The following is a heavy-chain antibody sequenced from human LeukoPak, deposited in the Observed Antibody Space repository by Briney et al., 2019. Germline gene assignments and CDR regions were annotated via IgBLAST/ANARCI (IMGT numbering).Heavy chain of an antibody. CDR3: ATDQRGLELQGGEAFDI. CDR1: GYTLTELS. CDR2: FDPEDGET. V-gene: IGHV1-24*01. Sequence: ASVRVSCKVSGYTLTELSMHWVRQAPGKGLEWMGGFDPEDGETIYAQKFQGRVTMTEDTSTDTAYMELSSLRSEDTAVYYCATDQRGLELQGGEAFDIWGQGTMVTVSS. D-gene: IGHD1-7*01. J-gene: IGHJ3*02.